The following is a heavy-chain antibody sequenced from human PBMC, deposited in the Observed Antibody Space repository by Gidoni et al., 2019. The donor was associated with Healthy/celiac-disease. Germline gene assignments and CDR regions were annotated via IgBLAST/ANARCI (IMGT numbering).Heavy chain of an antibody. CDR2: INHSGST. J-gene: IGHJ4*02. Sequence: QVQLQQWGAGLLKPSETLSLTCAVYGGSFSGYYWSWIRQPPGKGLEWIGEINHSGSTNYNPSLKSRVTISVDTSKNQFSLKLSSVTAADTAVYYCARGGYSYGWSYWGQGTLVTVSS. V-gene: IGHV4-34*01. CDR1: GGSFSGYY. CDR3: ARGGYSYGWSY. D-gene: IGHD5-18*01.